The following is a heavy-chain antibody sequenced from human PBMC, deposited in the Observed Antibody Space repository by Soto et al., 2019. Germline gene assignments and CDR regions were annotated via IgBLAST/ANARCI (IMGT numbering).Heavy chain of an antibody. V-gene: IGHV3-48*02. J-gene: IGHJ4*02. CDR2: ISSSSSTI. D-gene: IGHD2-21*02. Sequence: EVQLVESGGGLVQPGGSLRLSCAASGFTFSSYSMNWVRQAPGKGLEWVSYISSSSSTIYYADSVKGRFTISRDNAKNSLYLQMNSLRDEDTAVYYCAREALYCGGDCYTPDYWGQGTLVTVSS. CDR1: GFTFSSYS. CDR3: AREALYCGGDCYTPDY.